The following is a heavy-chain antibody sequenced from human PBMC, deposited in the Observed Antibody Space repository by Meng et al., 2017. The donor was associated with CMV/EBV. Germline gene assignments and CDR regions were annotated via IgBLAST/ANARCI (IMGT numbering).Heavy chain of an antibody. CDR2: IKSKTDGGTT. CDR3: SRGITMSY. Sequence: RSCAAYGVTFSNAWMSGVRQAPGKGLEWVSRIKSKTDGGTTDYAAPVKGRFTISRDDSKNTLYLQMNSLKTEDTAVYYCSRGITMSYWGQGTLVTVSS. CDR1: GVTFSNAW. D-gene: IGHD3-22*01. V-gene: IGHV3-15*01. J-gene: IGHJ4*02.